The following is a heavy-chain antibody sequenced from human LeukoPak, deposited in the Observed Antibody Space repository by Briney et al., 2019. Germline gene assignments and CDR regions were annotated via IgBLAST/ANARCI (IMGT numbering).Heavy chain of an antibody. V-gene: IGHV4-34*01. CDR2: INLRGTT. D-gene: IGHD1-1*01. Sequence: SETLSLTCAVYGGSFTTYYGTWIRQPPGKGLEWIGEINLRGTTNYNPSLKSRVAISLDTSKNQFSLKLTSVTAADTAVYYCVGTKYNDSPVLSNWGQGSLVTVSS. CDR1: GGSFTTYY. CDR3: VGTKYNDSPVLSN. J-gene: IGHJ4*02.